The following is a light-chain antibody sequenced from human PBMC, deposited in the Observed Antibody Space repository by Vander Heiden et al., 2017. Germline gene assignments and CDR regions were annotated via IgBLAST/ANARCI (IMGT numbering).Light chain of an antibody. CDR3: SSYTIITPTYV. V-gene: IGLV2-14*01. J-gene: IGLJ1*01. CDR2: DVN. CDR1: SSDVGGYNF. Sequence: QSALTQPASVSGSPGQSITIPCTGTSSDVGGYNFVSWYQQHPDKAPKLMIYDVNNRPSGVSNRFSGSKSGNTASLTISGVQAEDEADYYCSSYTIITPTYVFGTGTKVTVL.